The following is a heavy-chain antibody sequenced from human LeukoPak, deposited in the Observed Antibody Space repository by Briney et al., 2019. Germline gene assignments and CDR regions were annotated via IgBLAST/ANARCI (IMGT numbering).Heavy chain of an antibody. J-gene: IGHJ5*02. CDR2: IYYSGST. D-gene: IGHD3-10*01. CDR1: GGSISSYY. V-gene: IGHV4-59*01. CDR3: ARLAYGSGSYYGDNWFDP. Sequence: SETLSLTCTASGGSISSYYRSWIRQPPGKGLEWIGYIYYSGSTNYNPSLKSRVTISVDTSKNQFSLKLSSVTAADTAVYYCARLAYGSGSYYGDNWFDPWGQGTLVTVSS.